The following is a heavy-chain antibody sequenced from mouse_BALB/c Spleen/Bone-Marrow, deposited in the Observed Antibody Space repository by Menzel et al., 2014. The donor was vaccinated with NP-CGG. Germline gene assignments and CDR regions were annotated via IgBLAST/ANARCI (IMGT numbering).Heavy chain of an antibody. D-gene: IGHD1-1*01. V-gene: IGHV5-6-4*01. CDR2: ISSGGSYT. Sequence: EVQVVESGGGLVKPGGSLKLSCAASGFTFSSYTMSWVRQTPGKRLEWVATISSGGSYTYYPDSVKGRFTISRDNAKNTLYLQMSSLKSEDTAMYYCTRDPFYYGSSYAMDYWGQGTSVTVSS. J-gene: IGHJ4*01. CDR1: GFTFSSYT. CDR3: TRDPFYYGSSYAMDY.